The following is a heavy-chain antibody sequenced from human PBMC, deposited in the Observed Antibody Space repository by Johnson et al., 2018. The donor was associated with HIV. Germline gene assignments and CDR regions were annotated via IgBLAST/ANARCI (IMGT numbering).Heavy chain of an antibody. CDR3: AKERGDNYVGGDAFDI. CDR1: GFTFSDHA. J-gene: IGHJ3*02. Sequence: VQLVESGGGLVKPGGSLRLSCAASGFTFSDHAIHWIRQAPGKGLEWVSYISGSSSIIYYADSVKGRFTISRDNSKNTLYLQMNSLRTEDTAVYYCAKERGDNYVGGDAFDIWGQGTMVTVSS. CDR2: ISGSSSII. V-gene: IGHV3-48*01. D-gene: IGHD1-1*01.